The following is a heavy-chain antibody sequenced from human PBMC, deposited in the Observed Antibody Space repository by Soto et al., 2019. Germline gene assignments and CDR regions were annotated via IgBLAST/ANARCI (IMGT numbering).Heavy chain of an antibody. CDR2: IWYDGSNK. D-gene: IGHD3-9*01. CDR1: GFTFSSYG. Sequence: ESGGGVVQPGRSLRLSCAASGFTFSSYGIHWVRQAPGKGLEWVAVIWYDGSNKYYGESVKGRFTISRDNSKNTLYLQMNSLRAEDTAVYYCARRGLRYFDWLDYWGQGTLVTVSS. CDR3: ARRGLRYFDWLDY. V-gene: IGHV3-33*01. J-gene: IGHJ4*02.